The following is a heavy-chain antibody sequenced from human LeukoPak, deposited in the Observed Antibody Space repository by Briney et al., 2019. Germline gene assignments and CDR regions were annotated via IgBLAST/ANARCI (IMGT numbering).Heavy chain of an antibody. CDR3: AKDLYSNYGPADY. CDR1: GFTVSNNY. V-gene: IGHV3-53*01. CDR2: IYSGGST. D-gene: IGHD4-11*01. Sequence: GGSLRLSCVVSGFTVSNNYMSWVRQAPRKGLEWVSLIYSGGSTYYADSVKGRFTISRDNSKNTLFLQMNSLRDEDTAVYYCAKDLYSNYGPADYWGQGNLVTVSS. J-gene: IGHJ4*02.